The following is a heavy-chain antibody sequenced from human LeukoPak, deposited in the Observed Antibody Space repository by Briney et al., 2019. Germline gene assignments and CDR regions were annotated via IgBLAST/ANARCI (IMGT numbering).Heavy chain of an antibody. CDR2: IKPDGTTK. D-gene: IGHD3-3*01. V-gene: IGHV3-7*03. Sequence: GGSPRLSCAASGFPFSSYSMTWVRQAPGKGLEWVANIKPDGTTKFYVDSVKGRFTISRDNALNSLYLQMNSLRAEDTAVYYCARALSGWGQGTLVTVSS. CDR3: ARALSG. CDR1: GFPFSSYS. J-gene: IGHJ4*02.